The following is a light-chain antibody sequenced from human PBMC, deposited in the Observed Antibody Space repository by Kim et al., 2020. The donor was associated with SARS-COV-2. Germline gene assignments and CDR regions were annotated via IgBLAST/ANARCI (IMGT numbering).Light chain of an antibody. CDR3: QQYYATPYT. Sequence: SATINCKSSQSVLYDSNKKNSLAWYRQRPRQPPKLLISGASTRESGVPDRFSGSGSGTDFTLTISSLQAEDVAIYYCQQYYATPYTFGQGTKLEI. J-gene: IGKJ2*01. CDR2: GAS. V-gene: IGKV4-1*01. CDR1: QSVLYDSNKKNS.